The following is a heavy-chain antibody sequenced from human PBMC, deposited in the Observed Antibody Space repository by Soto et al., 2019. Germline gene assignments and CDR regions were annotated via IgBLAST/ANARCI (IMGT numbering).Heavy chain of an antibody. V-gene: IGHV3-64*04. CDR1: GFTFSSYA. Sequence: PGGSLRLSCSASGFTFSSYAMHWVRQAPGKGLEYVSAISSNGGSTYYADSVKGRFTISRDNSKNTLYLQMNSLRAEDTAVYYCARIRDGYPLGYFDYWGQGTLVTVSS. CDR3: ARIRDGYPLGYFDY. J-gene: IGHJ4*02. D-gene: IGHD5-12*01. CDR2: ISSNGGST.